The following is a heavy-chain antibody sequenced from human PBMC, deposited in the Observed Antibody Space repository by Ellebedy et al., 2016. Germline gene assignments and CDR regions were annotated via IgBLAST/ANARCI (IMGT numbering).Heavy chain of an antibody. D-gene: IGHD2-21*01. Sequence: GGSLRLSXAASGFTFSNYAMAWVRQPPGKGLEWVSRISWNSAKIDYADSVKGRFTVSRDNARNSLSLQMNSLRVDDTAFYYCVRDNGGASIARLDHWGPGTLVTVSS. V-gene: IGHV3-9*01. CDR1: GFTFSNYA. CDR2: ISWNSAKI. J-gene: IGHJ4*02. CDR3: VRDNGGASIARLDH.